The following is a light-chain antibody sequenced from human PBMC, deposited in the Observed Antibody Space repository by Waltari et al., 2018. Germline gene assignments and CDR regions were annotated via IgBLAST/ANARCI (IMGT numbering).Light chain of an antibody. J-gene: IGKJ1*01. Sequence: EIVLTQSPGTLSLSPGERATLSCRASQSVSSSYLAWYQQKPGKAPRLLIYGASSRATGIQDRFSGSGSATDFTLTISRLEPEDFAVYYCQQYGSSPKTFGQGTKVEIK. CDR2: GAS. CDR1: QSVSSSY. V-gene: IGKV3-20*01. CDR3: QQYGSSPKT.